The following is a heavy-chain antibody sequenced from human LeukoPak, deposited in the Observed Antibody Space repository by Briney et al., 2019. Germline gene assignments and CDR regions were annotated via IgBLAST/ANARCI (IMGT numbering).Heavy chain of an antibody. Sequence: ASVKVSCKASGYTFTSNYIHWVRQAPGQGLEWMGIINPSGGSTSYAQKFQGRVTMTRDTSTSTVYMELSSLRSEDTAVYYCAREFSSGWLDYWGQGTLVTVSS. CDR3: AREFSSGWLDY. V-gene: IGHV1-46*01. J-gene: IGHJ4*02. CDR2: INPSGGST. D-gene: IGHD6-19*01. CDR1: GYTFTSNY.